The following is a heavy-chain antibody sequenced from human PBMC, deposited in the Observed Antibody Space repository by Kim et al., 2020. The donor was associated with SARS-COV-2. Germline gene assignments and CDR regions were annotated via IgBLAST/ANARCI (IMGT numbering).Heavy chain of an antibody. D-gene: IGHD1-26*01. CDR1: GFTFSSYA. J-gene: IGHJ4*02. V-gene: IGHV3-30-3*01. CDR3: ARGWGGSYRGHFDY. Sequence: GWSLRLSCAASGFTFSSYAMHWVRQAPGKGLEWVAVISYDGSNKYYADSVKGRFTISRDNSKNTLYLQMNSLRAEDTAVYYCARGWGGSYRGHFDYWRQG. CDR2: ISYDGSNK.